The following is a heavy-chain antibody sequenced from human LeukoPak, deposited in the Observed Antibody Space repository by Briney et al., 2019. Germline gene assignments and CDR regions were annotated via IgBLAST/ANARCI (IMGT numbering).Heavy chain of an antibody. J-gene: IGHJ4*02. D-gene: IGHD2-15*01. Sequence: GGSLRLSCAASGFTFSRYWMNWVRQAPGKGLEWVANIKQDGSAQNYVDSVKGRFTISRDNAGNSLYLQMNSLRVEDTAVYYCAREQGYCSHWGQGTLVTVSS. CDR2: IKQDGSAQ. V-gene: IGHV3-7*01. CDR1: GFTFSRYW. CDR3: AREQGYCSH.